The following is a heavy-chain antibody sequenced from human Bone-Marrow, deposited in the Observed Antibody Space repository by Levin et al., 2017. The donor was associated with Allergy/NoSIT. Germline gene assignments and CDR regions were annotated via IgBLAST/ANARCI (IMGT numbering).Heavy chain of an antibody. Sequence: PPGGSLRLSCAASGFTFSSYWMSWVRQAPGKGLEWVANIKQDGSDKYYVYSVKGRFTISRDNAKNSLYLQMNSLRAEDTAVYYCARAYCSSTSCYQAFDTWGQGTMVTVSS. J-gene: IGHJ3*02. CDR2: IKQDGSDK. V-gene: IGHV3-7*01. CDR1: GFTFSSYW. D-gene: IGHD2-2*01. CDR3: ARAYCSSTSCYQAFDT.